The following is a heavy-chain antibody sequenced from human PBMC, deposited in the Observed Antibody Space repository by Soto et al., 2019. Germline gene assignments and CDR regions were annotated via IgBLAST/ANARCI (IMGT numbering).Heavy chain of an antibody. CDR2: ISGSGGST. J-gene: IGHJ6*02. D-gene: IGHD4-17*01. V-gene: IGHV3-23*01. CDR1: GFTFSSYA. Sequence: SGGSLRLSCAASGFTFSSYAMHWVRQAPGEGQGLRRGLEWVSGISGSGGSTYYADSVKGRFTISRDNSKNTLYLQMNSLRAEDTAVYYCAKVITVTTPPYYYYYGLDVWGQGTTVTVSS. CDR3: AKVITVTTPPYYYYYGLDV.